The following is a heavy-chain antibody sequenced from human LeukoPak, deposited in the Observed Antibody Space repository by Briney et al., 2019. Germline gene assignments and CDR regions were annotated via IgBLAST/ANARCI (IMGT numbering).Heavy chain of an antibody. D-gene: IGHD3-9*01. J-gene: IGHJ4*02. CDR3: ATSAVLRYFDWLFGY. CDR2: VIPIFGTA. V-gene: IGHV1-69*01. CDR1: GAAFSSYA. Sequence: SSVKLSCMSSGAAFSSYAISWVRQAPGQGLEWMGGVIPIFGTANYAQKFHGRVTITADESTSTAYMELSSLRSEDTAVYYCATSAVLRYFDWLFGYWGQGTLVTVSS.